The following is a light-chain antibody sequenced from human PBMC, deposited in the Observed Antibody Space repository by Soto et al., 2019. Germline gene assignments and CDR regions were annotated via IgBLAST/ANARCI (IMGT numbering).Light chain of an antibody. Sequence: QAVVTQEPSLTVSPGGTVNLTCGSSTGAVTSGHYRFRFQQKPGQAPRTLIYDTSNKHSWTPVRFSGSSLGGKAALTLSGPQPEDEADYYCLIADSGVVVFGGGTKLTVL. CDR2: DTS. CDR1: TGAVTSGHY. V-gene: IGLV7-46*01. J-gene: IGLJ2*01. CDR3: LIADSGVVV.